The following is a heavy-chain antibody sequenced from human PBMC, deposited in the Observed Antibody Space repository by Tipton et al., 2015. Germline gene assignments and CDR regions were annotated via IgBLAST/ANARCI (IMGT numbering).Heavy chain of an antibody. D-gene: IGHD3-22*01. V-gene: IGHV3-30*18. Sequence: SLRLSCAASEFTFSNFAMHWVRQAPGKGLEWLSSITYDESDQYYAGSVKGRFIISRDNALKILYLQMNSLRAEDTAVYYCAKGKGVYYDDSLLFDNWGQGIPVTVSS. J-gene: IGHJ4*02. CDR3: AKGKGVYYDDSLLFDN. CDR2: ITYDESDQ. CDR1: EFTFSNFA.